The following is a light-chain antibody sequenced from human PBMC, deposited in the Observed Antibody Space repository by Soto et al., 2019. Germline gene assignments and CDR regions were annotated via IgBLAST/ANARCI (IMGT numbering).Light chain of an antibody. V-gene: IGKV1-39*01. CDR1: ESIARH. Sequence: DIQMTQSPSSLSASVGDRVTITCRARESIARHLNWYQQTLGKAPKLLIYAASRLQNGVTSRFRGGASRTDFTHSISNLQPEDFATYYCDQTYSNLSFTFGQGTRL. J-gene: IGKJ5*01. CDR2: AAS. CDR3: DQTYSNLSFT.